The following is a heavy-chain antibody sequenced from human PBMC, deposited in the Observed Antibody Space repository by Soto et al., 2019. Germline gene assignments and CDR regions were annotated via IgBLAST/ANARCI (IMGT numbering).Heavy chain of an antibody. V-gene: IGHV4-59*13. Sequence: SETLSLTCDVSGASITTYYWSWIRQAPGKGLEWIGNVYHTGSTDYNSSLRSRVTISVDTSKNQFSLNMNSVTAADTAVYYCARRLFGSGWTLDSGGQGTLVTVSS. CDR1: GASITTYY. J-gene: IGHJ4*02. CDR3: ARRLFGSGWTLDS. CDR2: VYHTGST. D-gene: IGHD6-19*01.